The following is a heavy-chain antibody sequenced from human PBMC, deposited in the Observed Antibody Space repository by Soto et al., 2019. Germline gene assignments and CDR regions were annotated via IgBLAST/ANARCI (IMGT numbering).Heavy chain of an antibody. J-gene: IGHJ6*02. CDR1: GFTFSDYY. CDR2: ISSSGSTI. V-gene: IGHV3-11*01. D-gene: IGHD3-3*01. CDR3: ARGGDYDFWSPYYYYGMDV. Sequence: GGSLRLSCAASGFTFSDYYMSWIRQAPGKGLEWVSYISSSGSTIYYADSVKGRFTISRDNAKNSLYLQMNSLRAEDTAVYYCARGGDYDFWSPYYYYGMDVWGQGTTVTVSS.